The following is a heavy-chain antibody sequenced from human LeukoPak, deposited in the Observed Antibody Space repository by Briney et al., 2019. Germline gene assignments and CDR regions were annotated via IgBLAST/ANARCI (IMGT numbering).Heavy chain of an antibody. J-gene: IGHJ1*01. V-gene: IGHV3-7*05. D-gene: IGHD6-25*01. CDR1: GFTFSSSW. CDR3: ARGIGSARYLYFHH. Sequence: PGGSLRLSCAASGFTFSSSWMSWVRQAPGRGLEWVANIKQDGSEKYYVDSVKGRFTISRDNAKNSLYLQMNSLRAEDAAVYYCARGIGSARYLYFHHWGQGTLVTVSS. CDR2: IKQDGSEK.